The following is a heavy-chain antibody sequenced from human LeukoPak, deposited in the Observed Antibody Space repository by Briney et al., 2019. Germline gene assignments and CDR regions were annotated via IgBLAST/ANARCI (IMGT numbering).Heavy chain of an antibody. CDR2: ISAYNGKT. Sequence: SVKVSCKASGYTFTNYGINWVRQAPGQGLEWMGWISAYNGKTNYAQKLQGRVTMTTDTSTSTAYMELRSLRSDDTAVYYCARDLDQYSGRFGGFGHDFWGQGTLVTVSS. CDR3: ARDLDQYSGRFGGFGHDF. J-gene: IGHJ4*02. V-gene: IGHV1-18*01. D-gene: IGHD1-26*01. CDR1: GYTFTNYG.